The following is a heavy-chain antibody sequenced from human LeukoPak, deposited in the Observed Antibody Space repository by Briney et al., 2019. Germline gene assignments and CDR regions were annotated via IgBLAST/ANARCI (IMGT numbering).Heavy chain of an antibody. D-gene: IGHD3-10*01. J-gene: IGHJ5*02. V-gene: IGHV3-48*03. CDR3: ATTYYYGSGSYP. CDR1: GFTFSSYA. CDR2: ISSSGSTI. Sequence: GGSLRLSCAASGFTFSSYAIHWVRQAPGKGLEWVSYISSSGSTIYYADSVKGRFTISRDNAKNSLYLQMNSLRAEDTAVYYCATTYYYGSGSYPWGQGTLVTVSS.